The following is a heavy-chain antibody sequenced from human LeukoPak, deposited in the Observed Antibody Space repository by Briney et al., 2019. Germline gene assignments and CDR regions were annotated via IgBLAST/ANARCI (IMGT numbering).Heavy chain of an antibody. Sequence: SETLSLTCTVSGGSISSGDYYWSWIRQPPGKGLEWIGYIYYSGSTYYNPSLKSRVTISVDTSKNQFSLKLSSVTAADTAVYYCARASSSITIFGVVICDAFDIWGQGTMVTVSS. J-gene: IGHJ3*02. V-gene: IGHV4-30-4*08. D-gene: IGHD3-3*01. CDR2: IYYSGST. CDR1: GGSISSGDYY. CDR3: ARASSSITIFGVVICDAFDI.